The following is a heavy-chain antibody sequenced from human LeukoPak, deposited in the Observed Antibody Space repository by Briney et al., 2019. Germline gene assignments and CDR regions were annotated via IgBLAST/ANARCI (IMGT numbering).Heavy chain of an antibody. CDR2: IYYSGST. CDR1: GGSISSSSYY. D-gene: IGHD6-13*01. Sequence: PSETLSLTCTVSGGSISSSSYYWGWIRQPPGKGLEWIGSIYYSGSTYYNPSLKSRVTISVDTSKNQFSLKLSSVTAADTAVYYCASGAAGRLFDYWGQGTLVTVSS. V-gene: IGHV4-39*01. J-gene: IGHJ4*02. CDR3: ASGAAGRLFDY.